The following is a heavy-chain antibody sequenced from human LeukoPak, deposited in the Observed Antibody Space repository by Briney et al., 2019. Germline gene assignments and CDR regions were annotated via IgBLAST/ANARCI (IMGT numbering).Heavy chain of an antibody. D-gene: IGHD1/OR15-1a*01. CDR1: GYTFTNYW. CDR2: IHPGDSDT. V-gene: IGHV5-51*01. J-gene: IGHJ4*02. Sequence: GESLRISCKGSGYTFTNYWIAWVRQMPGKGLEWIGIIHPGDSDTRFSPSFRGQATISADQSSNTAYLHWSALEASDTAIYYCARHELGTSVDYWGQGTLVTVSS. CDR3: ARHELGTSVDY.